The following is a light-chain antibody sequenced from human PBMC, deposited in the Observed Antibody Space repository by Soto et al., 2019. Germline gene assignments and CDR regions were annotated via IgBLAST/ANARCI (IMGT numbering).Light chain of an antibody. V-gene: IGKV3-20*01. CDR1: QSVSSSY. CDR3: QQDGISPLT. Sequence: EIVLTQSPGTLSLSPGERATLSCRASQSVSSSYLAWYQQQLGQVPRLLIYGASSRATGIPDRFSGSGSGTDFTLTISRLEPEDFAVYYCQQDGISPLTFGGGTKVEIK. J-gene: IGKJ4*01. CDR2: GAS.